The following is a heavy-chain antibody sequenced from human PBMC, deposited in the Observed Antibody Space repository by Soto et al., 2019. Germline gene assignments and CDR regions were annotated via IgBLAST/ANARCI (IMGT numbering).Heavy chain of an antibody. CDR1: GGTFSSYA. D-gene: IGHD3-9*01. CDR3: ARANYDILTGSPPVGYYYYGMDV. J-gene: IGHJ6*02. V-gene: IGHV1-69*13. CDR2: IIPIFGTA. Sequence: SVKVSCKASGGTFSSYAISWVRQAPGQGLEWMGGIIPIFGTANYAQKFQGRVTITADESTSTAYMELSSLRSEDTAVYYCARANYDILTGSPPVGYYYYGMDVWGQRTTVTVSS.